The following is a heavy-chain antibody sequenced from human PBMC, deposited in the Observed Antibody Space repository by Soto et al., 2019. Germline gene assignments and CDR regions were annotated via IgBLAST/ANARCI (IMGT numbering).Heavy chain of an antibody. CDR1: GGSISSYY. CDR2: IYYSGST. Sequence: SETLSLTCTVSGGSISSYYWSWIRQPPGKGLEWIGYIYYSGSTNYNPSLKSRVTISVDTSKNQFSLKLSSVTAADTAVYYCARVGGYYYYYYGMDVWGQGTTVTVSS. CDR3: ARVGGYYYYYYGMDV. J-gene: IGHJ6*02. D-gene: IGHD2-15*01. V-gene: IGHV4-59*01.